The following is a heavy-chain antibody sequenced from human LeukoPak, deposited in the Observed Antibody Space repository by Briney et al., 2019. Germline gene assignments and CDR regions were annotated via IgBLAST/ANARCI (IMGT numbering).Heavy chain of an antibody. D-gene: IGHD6-19*01. CDR3: AKSYSSGWPPYYFDY. CDR1: GFTFSSYA. CDR2: ISGSGGST. V-gene: IGHV3-23*01. J-gene: IGHJ4*02. Sequence: PGGSLRLSCAASGFTFSSYAMSWVRQAPGKGLEWVSAISGSGGSTYYADSVKGRFTISRGNSKNTLYLQMNSLRAEDTAVYYCAKSYSSGWPPYYFDYWGQGTLVTVSS.